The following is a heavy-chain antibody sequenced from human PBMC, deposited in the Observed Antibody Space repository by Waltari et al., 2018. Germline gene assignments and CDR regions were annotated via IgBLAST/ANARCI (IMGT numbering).Heavy chain of an antibody. CDR3: GRGPRGSWWKVNFDS. Sequence: DVKLLESGGGLVQPGGSLRLSCAASGFTFRRYAQSWVRQDPGKRLEGPSVISNGGGSPFYSESVKVRFTISRDNSKLTLYLVMDSVRVDDSALYYCGRGPRGSWWKVNFDSWGQGTLVIVSS. V-gene: IGHV3-23*01. CDR2: ISNGGGSP. CDR1: GFTFRRYA. D-gene: IGHD6-13*01. J-gene: IGHJ4*02.